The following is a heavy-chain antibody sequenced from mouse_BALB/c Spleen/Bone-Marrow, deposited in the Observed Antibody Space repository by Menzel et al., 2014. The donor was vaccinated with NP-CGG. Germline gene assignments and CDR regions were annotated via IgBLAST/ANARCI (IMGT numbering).Heavy chain of an antibody. CDR2: IDPSYGGT. CDR3: ARMDYYGH. D-gene: IGHD1-2*01. CDR1: GYSFTGYN. J-gene: IGHJ3*01. V-gene: IGHV1-39*01. Sequence: EVQLQQSGPELEKPGASAKISCKASGYSFTGYNMNWVKQSNGKSLEWIGNIDPSYGGTSYNQKFKGKATLTVDKSSSTAYMQLKSLTSEDSAVYYCARMDYYGHWGQGTLVTVSA.